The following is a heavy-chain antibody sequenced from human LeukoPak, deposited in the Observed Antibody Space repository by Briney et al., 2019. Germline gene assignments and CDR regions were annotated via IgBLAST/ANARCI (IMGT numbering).Heavy chain of an antibody. CDR1: GFTFSDYY. CDR3: ARPPVRFLEWLPLDAFDI. Sequence: GGSLRLSCAASGFTFSDYYMSWIRQAPGKGLEWVSYISSGGSTIYYADSVKGRFTISRDNAKNSLYLQMNSLRAEDTAVYYCARPPVRFLEWLPLDAFDIWGQGTMVTVSS. J-gene: IGHJ3*02. V-gene: IGHV3-11*04. D-gene: IGHD3-3*01. CDR2: ISSGGSTI.